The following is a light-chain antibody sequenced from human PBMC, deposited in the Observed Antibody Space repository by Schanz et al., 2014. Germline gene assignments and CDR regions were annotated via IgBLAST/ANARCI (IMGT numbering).Light chain of an antibody. Sequence: QSVLTQPPSVSGAPGQTVTISCTGSSSNIGAGYDVHWYQKLPGTAPKLLIYRNNNRPSGVPDRFSGSKSGTSASLAITGLQAEDEADYYCCSYAGSSTLVFGGGTKLTVL. J-gene: IGLJ2*01. CDR1: SSNIGAGYD. CDR2: RNN. V-gene: IGLV1-40*01. CDR3: CSYAGSSTLV.